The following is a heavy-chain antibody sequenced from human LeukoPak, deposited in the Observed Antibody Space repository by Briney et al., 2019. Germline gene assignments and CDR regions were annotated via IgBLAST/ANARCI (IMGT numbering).Heavy chain of an antibody. J-gene: IGHJ4*02. V-gene: IGHV3-48*03. D-gene: IGHD2-2*01. CDR2: ISSSGSTI. Sequence: GSLRLSCAASGFTFSSYEMNWVRQAPGKGLEWVSYISSSGSTIYYADSVKGRFTISRDNAKNSLYLQMNSLRAEDTAVYYCARDYGHQLKDYWGQGTLVTVSS. CDR1: GFTFSSYE. CDR3: ARDYGHQLKDY.